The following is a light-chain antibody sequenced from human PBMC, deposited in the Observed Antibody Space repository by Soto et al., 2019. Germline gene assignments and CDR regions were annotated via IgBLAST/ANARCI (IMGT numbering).Light chain of an antibody. J-gene: IGKJ1*01. CDR1: QSISSY. CDR3: QQSYSTPWT. V-gene: IGKV1-39*01. Sequence: DIHMTQSPSSLSASVLDRFTITCRASQSISSYLNWYQQKPGKAPKLLIYAASSLQSGVPSRFSGSGSGTDFTLTISSLQPEDFATYYCQQSYSTPWTFGQGTKVDIK. CDR2: AAS.